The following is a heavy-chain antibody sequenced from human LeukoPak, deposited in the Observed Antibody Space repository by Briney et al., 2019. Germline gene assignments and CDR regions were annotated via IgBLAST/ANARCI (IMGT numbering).Heavy chain of an antibody. J-gene: IGHJ6*03. CDR3: ARGGLGEPYYYHYTDV. CDR2: IYHTGYT. CDR1: GYSISGGYY. V-gene: IGHV4-38-2*01. D-gene: IGHD3-16*01. Sequence: SETLSLTCAVSGYSISGGYYWGWIRQPPGKGLGWIGIIYHTGYTHYNPSLKSRVIISVDTSKNQFSLKLRSVTAADTAVYYCARGGLGEPYYYHYTDVWGKGTTVTVSS.